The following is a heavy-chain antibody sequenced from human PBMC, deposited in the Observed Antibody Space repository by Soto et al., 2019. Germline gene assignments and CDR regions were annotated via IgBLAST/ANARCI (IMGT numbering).Heavy chain of an antibody. V-gene: IGHV4-59*01. CDR3: AGSPAYSSSWYSHLNWFDP. CDR2: IYYSGST. Sequence: SETLSLTCTVSGGSISSYYWSWIRQPPGKGLEWIGYIYYSGSTNYNPSLKSRVTISVDTSKHQFSLKLSSVTAADTAVYYCAGSPAYSSSWYSHLNWFDPWGQGTLVTVSS. D-gene: IGHD6-13*01. CDR1: GGSISSYY. J-gene: IGHJ5*02.